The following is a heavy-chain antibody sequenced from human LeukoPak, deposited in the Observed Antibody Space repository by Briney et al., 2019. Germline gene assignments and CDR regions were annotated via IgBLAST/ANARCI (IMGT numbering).Heavy chain of an antibody. J-gene: IGHJ3*02. CDR2: IYYSGST. Sequence: PSETLSLTCTVSGGSISSSSYYWGWIRQPPGKGLEWIGGIYYSGSTYYNPSLKSRVTISVDTSKNQFSLKLSSVTAADTAVYYCARREDYDPSHAFDIWGQGTMVTVSS. CDR1: GGSISSSSYY. V-gene: IGHV4-39*01. D-gene: IGHD3-16*01. CDR3: ARREDYDPSHAFDI.